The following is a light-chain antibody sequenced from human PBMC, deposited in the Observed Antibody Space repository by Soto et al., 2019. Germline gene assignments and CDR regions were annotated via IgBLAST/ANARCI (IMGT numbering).Light chain of an antibody. V-gene: IGKV1-39*01. CDR2: TAS. CDR1: QSISSH. Sequence: IRMTQSPSPLSASVGDKVSITCRASQSISSHLNWYQQKPGKAPNLLMYTASNLQSGVPSRFSGSGSGTDFTLTISSLQPEDFATYYCQQSYSTPISFGQGTRLE. J-gene: IGKJ5*01. CDR3: QQSYSTPIS.